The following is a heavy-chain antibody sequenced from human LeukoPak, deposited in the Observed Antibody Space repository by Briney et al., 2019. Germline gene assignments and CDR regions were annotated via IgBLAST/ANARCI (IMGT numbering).Heavy chain of an antibody. Sequence: QTGGSLRLSCAASGFSFSTFVMHWVRQAPGKGLEWVAVIWYDGSNKYYADSVKGRFTISRDNSKNTLDLQMNSLRAADTAVYYCARDGLRGNNWFDPWGQGTLVTVSS. CDR3: ARDGLRGNNWFDP. J-gene: IGHJ5*02. CDR1: GFSFSTFV. CDR2: IWYDGSNK. V-gene: IGHV3-33*01. D-gene: IGHD5-24*01.